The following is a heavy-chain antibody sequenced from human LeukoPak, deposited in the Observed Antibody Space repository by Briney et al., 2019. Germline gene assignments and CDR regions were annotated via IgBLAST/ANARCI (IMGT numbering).Heavy chain of an antibody. Sequence: GGSLRLSCAASGFTFDDYAMHWVRQAPGKGREWVSGISWNSGSIGYADSVKGRFTISRDKSKNTLSLQMNGLRVEDTAVYYCAKVMPPGRIRFYSYYMDVWGKGTTVTVS. V-gene: IGHV3-9*01. CDR2: ISWNSGSI. J-gene: IGHJ6*03. CDR3: AKVMPPGRIRFYSYYMDV. CDR1: GFTFDDYA. D-gene: IGHD2-15*01.